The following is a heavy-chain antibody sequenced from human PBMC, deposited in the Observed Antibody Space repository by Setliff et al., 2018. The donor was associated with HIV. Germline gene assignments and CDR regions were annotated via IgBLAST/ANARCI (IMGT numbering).Heavy chain of an antibody. Sequence: ASVKVSCKASGYSFSTSGISWVRQAPGQGLEWMGWMNPNSGNTGYAERFQSRVTMTRDTSISTVYMELTSLRSEDMAVYYCARGLRQNRSNSDVFDVWGQGTVVTVSS. CDR3: ARGLRQNRSNSDVFDV. CDR1: GYSFSTSG. V-gene: IGHV1-8*02. D-gene: IGHD4-4*01. CDR2: MNPNSGNT. J-gene: IGHJ3*01.